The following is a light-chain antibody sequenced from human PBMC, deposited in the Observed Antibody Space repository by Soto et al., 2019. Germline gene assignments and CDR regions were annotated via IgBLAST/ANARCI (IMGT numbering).Light chain of an antibody. CDR2: DVT. V-gene: IGLV2-11*01. Sequence: QSALTQPRSVSGSPGQSVTISCTGTSSDVGGYNFVSWYQQHPGKAPKFMIYDVTKRPSGVPDRFSGSKSGNTASLTISGLQAEDEADYYCCSYVGSYTSYVFGTATNLTVL. CDR1: SSDVGGYNF. J-gene: IGLJ1*01. CDR3: CSYVGSYTSYV.